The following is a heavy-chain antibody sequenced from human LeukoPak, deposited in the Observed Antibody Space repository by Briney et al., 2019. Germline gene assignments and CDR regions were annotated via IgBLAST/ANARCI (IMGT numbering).Heavy chain of an antibody. Sequence: SETLSLTCAVYGVSFSGYYWSWLRQPPGKGLEWIGEINHSGSTNYNPSLKSRVTISVDTSKNQYSLKLSSVTAADTAVYYCARGPYCTNGVCPRVFDYWGQGTLVTVSS. V-gene: IGHV4-34*01. D-gene: IGHD2-8*01. CDR1: GVSFSGYY. CDR3: ARGPYCTNGVCPRVFDY. J-gene: IGHJ4*02. CDR2: INHSGST.